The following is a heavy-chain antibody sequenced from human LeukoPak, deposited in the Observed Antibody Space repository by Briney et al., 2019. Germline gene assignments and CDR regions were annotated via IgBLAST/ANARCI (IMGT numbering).Heavy chain of an antibody. Sequence: PGGSLRLSCAASGFTFSSYAMSWVRQAPGKGLEWVSVISTSGGSTYYADSVKGRFTISRDNSKNTLYLQMNSLRAEDTAVYYCAKVRFGVTARYYFDYWDQGTLVTVSS. V-gene: IGHV3-23*01. CDR3: AKVRFGVTARYYFDY. CDR2: ISTSGGST. J-gene: IGHJ4*02. D-gene: IGHD3-10*01. CDR1: GFTFSSYA.